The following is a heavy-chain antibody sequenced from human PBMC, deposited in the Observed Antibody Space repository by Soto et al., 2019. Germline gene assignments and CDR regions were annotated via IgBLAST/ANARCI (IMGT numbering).Heavy chain of an antibody. Sequence: SETLSLTCTVSGGSISSYYWSWIRQPPGKGLEWIGDIYYSGSTNYNPSLKSRVTISVDTSKNQFSLKLSSVTAADTAVYYCARAFHRRYPLLPGYDWFDPWGQGTLVTVSS. V-gene: IGHV4-59*01. D-gene: IGHD2-2*01. CDR2: IYYSGST. CDR1: GGSISSYY. J-gene: IGHJ5*02. CDR3: ARAFHRRYPLLPGYDWFDP.